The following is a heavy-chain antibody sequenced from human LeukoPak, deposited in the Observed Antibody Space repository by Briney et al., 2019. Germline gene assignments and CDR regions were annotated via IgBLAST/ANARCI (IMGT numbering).Heavy chain of an antibody. CDR3: ARDRDGYTSLDY. CDR2: IYHSGST. J-gene: IGHJ4*02. CDR1: GGSISSGGYC. Sequence: SETLSLTCTVSGGSISSGGYCWSWIRQHPGKGLEWIGYIYHSGSTYYNPSLRSRVIISLDTSQNQFSLKLRSVTAADTAVYYCARDRDGYTSLDYWGQGTLVTVSS. D-gene: IGHD5-24*01. V-gene: IGHV4-31*03.